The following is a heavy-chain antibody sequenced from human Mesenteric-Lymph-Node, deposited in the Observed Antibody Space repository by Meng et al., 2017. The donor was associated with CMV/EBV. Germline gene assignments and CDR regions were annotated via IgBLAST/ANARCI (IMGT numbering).Heavy chain of an antibody. CDR2: ISSDGGSK. Sequence: GESLKISCAASGFTFKAYAMFWVRQAPGKGLEWVATISSDGGSKYYTDSVKGRFTISRDNSRNTLYLEMNSLRVEDKAVYYCARGLTSLSGYWGQGTLVTVSS. V-gene: IGHV3-30-3*01. D-gene: IGHD2-2*01. CDR1: GFTFKAYA. CDR3: ARGLTSLSGY. J-gene: IGHJ4*02.